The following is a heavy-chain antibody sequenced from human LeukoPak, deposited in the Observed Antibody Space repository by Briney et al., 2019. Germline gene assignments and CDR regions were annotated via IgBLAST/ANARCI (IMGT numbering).Heavy chain of an antibody. V-gene: IGHV1-46*01. CDR3: ARGSPTLWNFDY. CDR1: GYTFTSYG. CDR2: INPSGGST. Sequence: ASVKVSCKASGYTFTSYGISWVRQAPGQGLEWMGIINPSGGSTSYAQKFQGRVTMTRDMSTSTVYMELSSLRSEYTAVYYCARGSPTLWNFDYWGQGTLVTVSS. J-gene: IGHJ4*02. D-gene: IGHD1-1*01.